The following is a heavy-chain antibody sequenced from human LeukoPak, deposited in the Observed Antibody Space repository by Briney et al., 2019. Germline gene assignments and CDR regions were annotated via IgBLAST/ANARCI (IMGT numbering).Heavy chain of an antibody. D-gene: IGHD3-10*01. CDR2: ISWNSGSI. CDR3: AVNYYGSGSQYYFDY. Sequence: GGSLRLSCAASGFTFDDYAMHWVRQAPGKGLEWVSGISWNSGSIGYADSVKGRFTISRDNSKNSLYLQMNSLRTEDTALYYCAVNYYGSGSQYYFDYWGQGTLVTVSS. CDR1: GFTFDDYA. V-gene: IGHV3-9*01. J-gene: IGHJ4*02.